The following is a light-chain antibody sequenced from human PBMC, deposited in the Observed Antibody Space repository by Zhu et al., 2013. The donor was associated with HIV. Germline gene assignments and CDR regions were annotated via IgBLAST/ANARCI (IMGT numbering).Light chain of an antibody. J-gene: IGKJ2*01. CDR2: WAS. CDR3: LQDSDHPYT. CDR1: QSVLYSSNNNNY. V-gene: IGKV4-1*01. Sequence: DIVMTQSPDSLAVSLGERATINCKSSQSVLYSSNNNNYLAWYQQKPGQPPKLLIYWASTRESGVPDRFSGSGSGTDFTLTISSLQSEDFATYYCLQDSDHPYTFGQGTKLDFK.